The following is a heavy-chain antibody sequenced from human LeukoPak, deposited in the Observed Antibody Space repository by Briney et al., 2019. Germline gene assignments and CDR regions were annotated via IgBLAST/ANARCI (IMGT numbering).Heavy chain of an antibody. CDR2: IRYDGSNE. D-gene: IGHD3-10*01. CDR1: GFTFSSYG. CDR3: AKDPRYYGSGSYYY. Sequence: GGSLRLSCAASGFTFSSYGMHWVRQAPGKGLEWVAFIRYDGSNEYYADSVKGRFTISRDNSKNTLYLQMNSLRAEDTAVYYCAKDPRYYGSGSYYYWGQGTLVTVSS. V-gene: IGHV3-30*02. J-gene: IGHJ4*02.